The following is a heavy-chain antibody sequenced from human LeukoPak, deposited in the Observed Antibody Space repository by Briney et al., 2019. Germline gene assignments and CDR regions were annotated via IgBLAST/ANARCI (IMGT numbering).Heavy chain of an antibody. CDR3: ARDGGSYCSGGSCCYYNWFDP. CDR2: IYYSGST. D-gene: IGHD2-15*01. V-gene: IGHV4-39*07. CDR1: GASISSTSYY. Sequence: SETLSLTCTVSGASISSTSYYWGWIHQPPGKGLEWIGSIYYSGSTNYNPSLKSRVTISVDTSKNQFSLKLSSVTAADTAVYYCARDGGSYCSGGSCCYYNWFDPWGQGTLVTVSS. J-gene: IGHJ5*02.